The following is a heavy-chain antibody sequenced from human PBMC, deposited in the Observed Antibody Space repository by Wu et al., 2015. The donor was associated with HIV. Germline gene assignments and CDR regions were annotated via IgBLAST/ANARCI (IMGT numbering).Heavy chain of an antibody. Sequence: QVQLVQSGAEVKKPGSSVRVSCKASGGTFSTYGVSWVRQAPGQGLEWMGRIVPLFDAPNYAQRFHDRLTITADGSTTTAYMEMRNLRSEDTAVYFCAINTDSVATSLYSLGVWGQGTTVTVSS. CDR1: GGTFSTYG. CDR2: IVPLFDAP. J-gene: IGHJ6*02. D-gene: IGHD5-12*01. CDR3: AINTDSVATSLYSLGV. V-gene: IGHV1-69*13.